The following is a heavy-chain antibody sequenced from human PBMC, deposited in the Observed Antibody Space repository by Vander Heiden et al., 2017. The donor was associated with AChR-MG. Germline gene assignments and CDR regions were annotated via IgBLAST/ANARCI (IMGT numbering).Heavy chain of an antibody. CDR1: GYTFTSYG. CDR2: ISAYNGNT. Sequence: QVQLVQSGAEVKQPGASVKVSCKASGYTFTSYGISWVRQAPGQGLEWMGWISAYNGNTNYAQKLQGRVTMTTDTSTSTAYMELRSLRSDDTAVYYCARDSLNKCLEWLAPWFDPWGQGTLVTVSS. CDR3: ARDSLNKCLEWLAPWFDP. V-gene: IGHV1-18*01. J-gene: IGHJ5*02. D-gene: IGHD3-3*01.